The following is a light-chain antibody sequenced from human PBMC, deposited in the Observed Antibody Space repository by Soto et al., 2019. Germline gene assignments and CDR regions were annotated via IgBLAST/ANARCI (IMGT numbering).Light chain of an antibody. V-gene: IGLV1-47*02. Sequence: QSVLPQPPSASGTPGQRVTISCSGSSSNIGSNDVFWYQQLPGTAPKLLIYSNNQRPSGVPDRFSGSKSGTSASLAIAGLQADDEADYYCQSYDSSLSGSEVFGTGTKVTVL. CDR3: QSYDSSLSGSEV. CDR2: SNN. CDR1: SSNIGSND. J-gene: IGLJ1*01.